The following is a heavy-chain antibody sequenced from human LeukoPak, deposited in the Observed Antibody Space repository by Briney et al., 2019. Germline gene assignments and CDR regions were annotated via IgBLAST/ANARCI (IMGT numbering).Heavy chain of an antibody. CDR1: EFSLSSSGVG. D-gene: IGHD6-19*01. CDR3: ARTKPEQWLVAFDH. V-gene: IGHV2-5*01. J-gene: IGHJ4*02. Sequence: SGPTLVNPTQTLTLTCTFSEFSLSSSGVGVGWIRQPPGKALEWLALIYWNGDKRQNSSLKSRLTVTKDTSKNQVVLTLTNMDPVDTATYYCARTKPEQWLVAFDHWGQGTLVTVSS. CDR2: IYWNGDK.